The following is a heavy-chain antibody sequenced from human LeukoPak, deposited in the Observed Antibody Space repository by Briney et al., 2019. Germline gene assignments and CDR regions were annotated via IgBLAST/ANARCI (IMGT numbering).Heavy chain of an antibody. Sequence: SVKVSCKASGGTFNSYAITWVRQAPGQGLEWMGGIIPIFGTANYAQKFQGRVTITADESTSTAYMEPSSLRSEDTAVYYCASHIPEVGATRVNAFDIWGQGTMVTVSS. J-gene: IGHJ3*02. CDR1: GGTFNSYA. CDR2: IIPIFGTA. CDR3: ASHIPEVGATRVNAFDI. D-gene: IGHD1-26*01. V-gene: IGHV1-69*13.